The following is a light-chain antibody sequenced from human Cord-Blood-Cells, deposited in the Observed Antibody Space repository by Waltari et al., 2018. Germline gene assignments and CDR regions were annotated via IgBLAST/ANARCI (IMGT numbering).Light chain of an antibody. J-gene: IGKJ3*01. CDR2: AAS. CDR3: QQSYSTPT. Sequence: DIQMTQSPSSLSASVGDRVTITCRASQSIISYLNWYQQKPGKAPKLLIYAASSLQSGVPSRFSGSGAGTDFTLTISSLQPEDFANYYCQQSYSTPTFGPGTKVDIK. CDR1: QSIISY. V-gene: IGKV1-39*01.